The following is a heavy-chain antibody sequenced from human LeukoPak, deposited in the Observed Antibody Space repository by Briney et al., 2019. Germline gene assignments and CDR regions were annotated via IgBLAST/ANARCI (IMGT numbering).Heavy chain of an antibody. J-gene: IGHJ4*02. CDR3: ASLDYYDSSGSRFFDY. D-gene: IGHD3-22*01. V-gene: IGHV1-69*02. CDR1: GGTFSSYT. CDR2: IIPILGIA. Sequence: SVKVSCKASGGTFSSYTISWVRQAPGQGLEWMGRIIPILGIANYAQKFQGRVTITADKSTSTAYMELSSLRSEDTAVYYCASLDYYDSSGSRFFDYWGQGTLVTASS.